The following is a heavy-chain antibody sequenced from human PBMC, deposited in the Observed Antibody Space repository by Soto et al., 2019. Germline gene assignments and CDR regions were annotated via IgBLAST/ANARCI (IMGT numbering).Heavy chain of an antibody. V-gene: IGHV3-72*01. CDR3: VRGHWGFDY. CDR1: GFVFSDHY. J-gene: IGHJ4*02. D-gene: IGHD3-16*01. Sequence: EVQLVESGGGLVQPGGSLRLSCATSGFVFSDHYMDWVRQSSGKGLEWLGRSRNKDHRFSTEYAASVQGRFTISRCNSKQSLYLQMSSLTVDDTAVYYCVRGHWGFDYWGQGTQVTVSS. CDR2: SRNKDHRFST.